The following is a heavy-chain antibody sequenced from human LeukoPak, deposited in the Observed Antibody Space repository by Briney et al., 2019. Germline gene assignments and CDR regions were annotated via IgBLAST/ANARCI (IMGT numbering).Heavy chain of an antibody. CDR1: GYTITSYA. D-gene: IGHD3-10*01. J-gene: IGHJ3*02. CDR2: INAGNGNT. V-gene: IGHV1-3*01. Sequence: ASVKVSCKASGYTITSYAMHWVRQAPGQRLEWMGWINAGNGNTKYSQKFQGRVTITRDTSASTAYMELSSLRSEDTAVYYCARSITMVRGATLAAFDIWGQGTMVTVSS. CDR3: ARSITMVRGATLAAFDI.